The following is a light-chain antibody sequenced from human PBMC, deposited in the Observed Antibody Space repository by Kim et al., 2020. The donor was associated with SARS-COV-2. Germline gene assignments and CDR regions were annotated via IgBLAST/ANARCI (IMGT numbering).Light chain of an antibody. V-gene: IGLV1-47*01. Sequence: SELTQPPSASGTPGQRVTISCSGSSSNIGSNYVYWYQQLPGTAPKLLIYRNNQRPSGVPDRFSGSKSGTSASLAISGLRSEDEADYYCAAWYDSLSGWV. CDR1: SSNIGSNY. J-gene: IGLJ3*02. CDR3: AAWYDSLSGWV. CDR2: RNN.